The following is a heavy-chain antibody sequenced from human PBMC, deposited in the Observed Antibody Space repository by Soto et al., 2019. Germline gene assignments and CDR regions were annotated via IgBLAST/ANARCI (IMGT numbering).Heavy chain of an antibody. V-gene: IGHV1-69*12. CDR1: GGTFSSYA. CDR2: IIPIFGTA. D-gene: IGHD4-17*01. Sequence: QVQLVQSGAEVKKPGSSVKVSCKASGGTFSSYAISWVRQAPGQGLEWMGGIIPIFGTANYAQKFQGRGTITADESTSTAYMELRSLRSEDTAVYYWEGGDYVRWYFDLWGRGTLVTVSS. CDR3: EGGDYVRWYFDL. J-gene: IGHJ2*01.